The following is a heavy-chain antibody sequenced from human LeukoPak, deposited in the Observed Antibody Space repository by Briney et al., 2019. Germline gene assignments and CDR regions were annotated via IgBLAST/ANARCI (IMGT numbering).Heavy chain of an antibody. D-gene: IGHD3-10*01. CDR3: AREGYYGSGTYYP. J-gene: IGHJ5*02. V-gene: IGHV4-59*01. CDR2: IYYSGNT. Sequence: PSETLSLTCTVSGGSISSYYWSWIRQPPGKGLEWIGWIYYSGNTNYNPSLKSRVTISVDTSKNRFSLKLSSVTTADTAVYYCAREGYYGSGTYYPWGQGTLVTVSS. CDR1: GGSISSYY.